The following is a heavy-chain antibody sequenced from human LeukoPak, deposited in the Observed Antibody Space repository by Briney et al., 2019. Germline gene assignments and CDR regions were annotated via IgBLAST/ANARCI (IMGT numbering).Heavy chain of an antibody. V-gene: IGHV3-21*01. CDR3: ARDGPDYGDYGSYYFDY. CDR1: GFNFSDYG. Sequence: GGSLRLSCAGSGFNFSDYGMNWIRQAPGKGLEWVSSISSSSSYIYYADSVKGRFTISRDNAKNSLYLQMNSLRAEDTAVYYCARDGPDYGDYGSYYFDYWGQGTLVTVSS. J-gene: IGHJ4*02. CDR2: ISSSSSYI. D-gene: IGHD4-17*01.